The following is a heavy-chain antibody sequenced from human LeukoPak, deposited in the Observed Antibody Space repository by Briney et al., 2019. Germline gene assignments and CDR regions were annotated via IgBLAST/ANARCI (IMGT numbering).Heavy chain of an antibody. D-gene: IGHD5-18*01. V-gene: IGHV3-7*04. CDR1: GFSFSSHW. CDR2: IKEEGSEK. Sequence: GGSLRLSCAASGFSFSSHWMSWVRQAPGKGLEWVANIKEEGSEKYYVDSVRGRFTISRDNAKNSQYLQMSSLRAEDTAVYYCARAVYGYFDFWGQGILLTVSS. J-gene: IGHJ4*02. CDR3: ARAVYGYFDF.